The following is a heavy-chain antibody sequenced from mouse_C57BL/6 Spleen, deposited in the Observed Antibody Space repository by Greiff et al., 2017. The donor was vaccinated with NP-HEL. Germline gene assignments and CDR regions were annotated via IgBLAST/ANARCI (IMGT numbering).Heavy chain of an antibody. Sequence: QVQLQQPGAELVKPGASVKMSCKASGYTFTSYWITWVKQRPGQGLEWIGDIYPGSGSTKYNEKFKSKATLTVDTSSSTAYMQLSSLTSEDSAVYYCARYYYGSRSFAYWGQGTLVTVSA. CDR2: IYPGSGST. CDR1: GYTFTSYW. J-gene: IGHJ3*01. V-gene: IGHV1-55*01. D-gene: IGHD1-1*01. CDR3: ARYYYGSRSFAY.